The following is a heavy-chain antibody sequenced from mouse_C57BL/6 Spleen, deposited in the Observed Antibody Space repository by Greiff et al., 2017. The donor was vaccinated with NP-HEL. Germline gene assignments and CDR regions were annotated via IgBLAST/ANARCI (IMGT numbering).Heavy chain of an antibody. Sequence: EVKLQESGPGLVKPSQSLSLTCSVTGYSITSGYYWNWIRQFPGNKLEWMGYISYDGSNNYNPSLKNRISITRDTSKNQFFLKLNSVTTEDTATYYCARTDGSYYAMDYWGQGTSVTVSS. CDR1: GYSITSGYY. CDR3: ARTDGSYYAMDY. V-gene: IGHV3-6*01. J-gene: IGHJ4*01. D-gene: IGHD2-3*01. CDR2: ISYDGSN.